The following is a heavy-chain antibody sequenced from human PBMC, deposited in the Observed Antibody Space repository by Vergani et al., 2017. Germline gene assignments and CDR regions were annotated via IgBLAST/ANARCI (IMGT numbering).Heavy chain of an antibody. V-gene: IGHV4-59*01. CDR2: IYYSGST. Sequence: QVQLQESGPGLVKPSETLSLTCTVSGGSISSYYWSWIRQHPGKGLEWIGYIYYSGSTNYNPSLKSRVTISVDTSKNQFSLKLSSVTAADMAVYYCARDNYSGSYARWFDPWGQGTLVTVSS. CDR3: ARDNYSGSYARWFDP. CDR1: GGSISSYY. D-gene: IGHD1-26*01. J-gene: IGHJ5*02.